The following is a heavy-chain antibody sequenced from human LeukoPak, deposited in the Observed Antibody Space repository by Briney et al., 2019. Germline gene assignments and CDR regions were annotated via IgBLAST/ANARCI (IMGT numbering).Heavy chain of an antibody. CDR3: AKTPLASSGYYYRYFDY. CDR2: ISYDGSNK. CDR1: GFTFSSYG. D-gene: IGHD3-22*01. J-gene: IGHJ4*02. Sequence: GGSLRLSCAASGFTFSSYGMPWVRQAPGKGLEWVAVISYDGSNKYYADSVKGRFTISRDNSKNTLYLQMNSLRAEDTAVYYCAKTPLASSGYYYRYFDYWGQGTLVTVSS. V-gene: IGHV3-30*18.